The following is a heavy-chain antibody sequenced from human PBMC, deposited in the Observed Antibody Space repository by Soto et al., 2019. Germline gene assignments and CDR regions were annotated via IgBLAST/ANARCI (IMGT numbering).Heavy chain of an antibody. J-gene: IGHJ4*02. V-gene: IGHV3-48*01. D-gene: IGHD3-9*01. CDR3: AREGTYDILTDLPYMGG. Sequence: EVQLVESGGGLVQPGGSLRLSCAASGFTFSSYSMNWVRQAPGKGLEWVSYISSSSSTIYYADSVKGRFTISRDNAKNSLYLQMNSLRAEDTAVYYCAREGTYDILTDLPYMGGWGQGTLVTVSS. CDR2: ISSSSSTI. CDR1: GFTFSSYS.